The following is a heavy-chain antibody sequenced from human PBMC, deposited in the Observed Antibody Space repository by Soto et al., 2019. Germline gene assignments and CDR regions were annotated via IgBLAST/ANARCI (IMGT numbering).Heavy chain of an antibody. V-gene: IGHV4-61*01. CDR1: GGSVSSGSYY. J-gene: IGHJ6*02. D-gene: IGHD1-7*01. Sequence: SETLSLTCTVSGGSVSSGSYYWSWIRQPPGKGLEWIGYIYYSGSTNYNPSLKSRVTISVDTSKNQFSLKLSSVTAADTAVYYCARGEAGTTLDYYGMDVWGQGTTVTVSS. CDR3: ARGEAGTTLDYYGMDV. CDR2: IYYSGST.